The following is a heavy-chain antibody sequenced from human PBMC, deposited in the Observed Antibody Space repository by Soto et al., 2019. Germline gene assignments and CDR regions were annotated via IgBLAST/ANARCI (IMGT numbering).Heavy chain of an antibody. CDR1: GGSISSYY. D-gene: IGHD3-3*01. CDR3: ARGGDGLRFLEWLPTSYYYYMDV. Sequence: SETLSLTCTVSGGSISSYYWSWIRQPPGKGLEWTGYIYYSGSTNYNPSLKSRVTISVDTSKNQFSLKLSSVTAADTAVYYCARGGDGLRFLEWLPTSYYYYMDVWGKGTTVTVSS. J-gene: IGHJ6*03. V-gene: IGHV4-59*01. CDR2: IYYSGST.